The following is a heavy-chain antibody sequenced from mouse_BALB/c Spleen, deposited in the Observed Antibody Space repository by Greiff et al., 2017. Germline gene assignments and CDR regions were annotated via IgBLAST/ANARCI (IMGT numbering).Heavy chain of an antibody. CDR1: GFSLTSYG. D-gene: IGHD1-2*01. Sequence: VQLVESGPGLVAPSQSLSITCTVSGFSLTSYGVHWVRQPPGKGLEWLGVIWAGGSTNYNSALMSRLSISKDNSKSQVFLKMNSLQTDDTAMYYCARGLHTTATSWFAYWGQGTLVTVSA. CDR3: ARGLHTTATSWFAY. J-gene: IGHJ3*01. CDR2: IWAGGST. V-gene: IGHV2-9*02.